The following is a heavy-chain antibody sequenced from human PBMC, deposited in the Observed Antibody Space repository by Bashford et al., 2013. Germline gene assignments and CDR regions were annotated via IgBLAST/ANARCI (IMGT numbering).Heavy chain of an antibody. J-gene: IGHJ5*02. CDR3: ARDIAVAGRRSWFDP. V-gene: IGHV4-59*01. CDR2: IYYSGST. Sequence: SSETLSLTCTVSGGSISSYYWSWIRQPPGKGLEWIGYIYYSGSTNYNPSLKSRVTISVDTSKNQFSLKLSSVTAADTAVYYCARDIAVAGRRSWFDPWGQGTLVTVSS. CDR1: GGSISSYY. D-gene: IGHD6-19*01.